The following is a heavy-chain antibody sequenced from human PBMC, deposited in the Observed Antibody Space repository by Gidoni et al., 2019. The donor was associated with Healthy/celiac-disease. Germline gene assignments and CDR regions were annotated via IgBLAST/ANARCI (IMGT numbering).Heavy chain of an antibody. CDR2: SSGSGGST. CDR3: AKVRALLWFGELFDY. CDR1: GFTFSSYA. D-gene: IGHD3-10*01. Sequence: EVQLLESGGGLVQPGGSLRLSCAASGFTFSSYAMSWVRQAPGKGLEWVSASSGSGGSTYYADSVKGRFTISRDNSKNTLYLQMNSLRAEDTAVYYCAKVRALLWFGELFDYWGQGTLVTVSS. V-gene: IGHV3-23*01. J-gene: IGHJ4*02.